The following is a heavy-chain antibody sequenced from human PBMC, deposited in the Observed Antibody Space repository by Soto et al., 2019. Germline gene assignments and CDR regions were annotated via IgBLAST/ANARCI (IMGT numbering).Heavy chain of an antibody. Sequence: QVQLVQSGAEVKKPGASVKVSCKASGYTFTSYDINWVRQATGQGLEWMGWMNPNSGNTGYAQKFQGRVTMTRNTSISTAYMELSSLRSEDTAVYYCARGWNDFWSGYYTLNFDYWGQGTLVTVSS. V-gene: IGHV1-8*01. D-gene: IGHD3-3*01. CDR3: ARGWNDFWSGYYTLNFDY. J-gene: IGHJ4*02. CDR2: MNPNSGNT. CDR1: GYTFTSYD.